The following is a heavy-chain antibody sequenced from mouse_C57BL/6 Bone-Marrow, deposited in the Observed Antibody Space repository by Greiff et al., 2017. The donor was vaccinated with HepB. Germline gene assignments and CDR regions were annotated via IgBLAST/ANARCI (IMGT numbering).Heavy chain of an antibody. J-gene: IGHJ3*01. CDR3: ARDGDYYGSDFAG. D-gene: IGHD1-1*01. CDR2: INSDGGST. CDR1: EYEFPSHD. Sequence: EVKVEETGGGLVQPGESLKLSCESNEYEFPSHDMSWVRKTPDKRLELVAAINSDGGSTYYPDTMERRFIISRDNTKKTLYLQMSSLRSEDTALYQCARDGDYYGSDFAGWGKGTLVTVAT. V-gene: IGHV5-2*03.